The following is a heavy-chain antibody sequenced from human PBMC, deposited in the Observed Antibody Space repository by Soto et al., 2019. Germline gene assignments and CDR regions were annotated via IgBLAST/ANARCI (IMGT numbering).Heavy chain of an antibody. V-gene: IGHV4-39*01. D-gene: IGHD6-6*01. CDR1: GASISSDGFY. Sequence: SETLSLTCTVSGASISSDGFYWGWIRQPPGKGLEWIASIYYNGDTFHNPSLKSRVTMSVDTSKNTFSLNLRSVTAADTAVYYCARHVRDSRSLSGRYYFDYWGQGSLVTVSS. CDR2: IYYNGDT. CDR3: ARHVRDSRSLSGRYYFDY. J-gene: IGHJ4*02.